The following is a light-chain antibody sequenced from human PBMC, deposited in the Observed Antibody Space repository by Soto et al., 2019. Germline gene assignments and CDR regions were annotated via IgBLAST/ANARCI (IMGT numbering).Light chain of an antibody. CDR2: EVS. CDR3: SSFAGSPVV. J-gene: IGLJ2*01. Sequence: QSALSQPASESGSPGQSITISCTGTSSDIGSYDLVSWYQQHPGKAPKLIIYEVSKRPSGVPDRFSGSRSGNTASLTVSGLQAEDEADYYCSSFAGSPVVFGGGTKLTVL. V-gene: IGLV2-14*02. CDR1: SSDIGSYDL.